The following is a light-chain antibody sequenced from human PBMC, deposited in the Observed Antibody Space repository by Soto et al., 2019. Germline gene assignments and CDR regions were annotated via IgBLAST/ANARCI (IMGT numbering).Light chain of an antibody. Sequence: EIVLTQSPATLSLSPGDRATLSCRASQSISTYVNWFQQKPGQPPRLLIYAASTRVTGIPDRISGSGSGTDFSLTISSLGPEDSAVYYCQQNSNLQATFGQGTKVDIK. V-gene: IGKV3-11*01. J-gene: IGKJ1*01. CDR3: QQNSNLQAT. CDR1: QSISTY. CDR2: AAS.